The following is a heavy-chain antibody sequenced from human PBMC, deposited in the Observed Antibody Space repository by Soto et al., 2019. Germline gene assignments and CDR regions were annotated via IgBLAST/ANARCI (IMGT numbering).Heavy chain of an antibody. CDR1: SGSISSSNW. CDR3: AGAECSGGSCYYFDY. CDR2: IYHSGST. D-gene: IGHD2-15*01. Sequence: QVQLQESGPGLVKPSGTLSLTCAVSSGSISSSNWWSWVRQPPGKGLEWIGEIYHSGSTNYNPSLKSRITISVDKSKNQFSLKLSSVTAADTAVYYCAGAECSGGSCYYFDYWGQGTLVTVSS. J-gene: IGHJ4*02. V-gene: IGHV4-4*02.